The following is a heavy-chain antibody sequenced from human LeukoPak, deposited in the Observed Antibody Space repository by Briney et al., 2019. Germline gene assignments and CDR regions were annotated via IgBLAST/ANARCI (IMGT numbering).Heavy chain of an antibody. J-gene: IGHJ5*02. CDR1: GYTFTGYY. V-gene: IGHV1-2*02. Sequence: ASVTVSFKASGYTFTGYYMHWVRQAPGQGLEWMGWINPNSGGTNYAQKFQGRVTMTRDTSISTAYMELSRLRSDDTAVYYCARNVIAAAGNPWFDPWGQGTLVTVSS. D-gene: IGHD6-13*01. CDR3: ARNVIAAAGNPWFDP. CDR2: INPNSGGT.